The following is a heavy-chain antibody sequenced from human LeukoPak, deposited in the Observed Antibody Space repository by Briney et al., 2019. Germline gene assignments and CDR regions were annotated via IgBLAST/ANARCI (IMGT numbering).Heavy chain of an antibody. Sequence: GASVKVSCKASGYTFTSYYMHWVRQAPGQGLEWMGWINPNSGGTNYVQKFQGRVTMTRDTSISTAYMELSRLRSDDPAVYYCAGVGGGITFGGVIVMDYWGQGTLVTVSS. CDR2: INPNSGGT. CDR1: GYTFTSYY. V-gene: IGHV1-2*02. D-gene: IGHD3-16*02. J-gene: IGHJ4*02. CDR3: AGVGGGITFGGVIVMDY.